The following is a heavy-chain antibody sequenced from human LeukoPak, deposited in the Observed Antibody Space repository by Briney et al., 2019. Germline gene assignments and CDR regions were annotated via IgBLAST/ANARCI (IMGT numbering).Heavy chain of an antibody. CDR2: LYNTGSA. D-gene: IGHD3-16*02. Sequence: SETLSLTCTVSGDSVSGYYWSWIRQPPGKGLQYIGFLYNTGSANYDPSLKSRVTISVDTSKNQFSLKLTSVTAADTAVYYCARGQRVWGSYRYSSSFDYWGQGTLVTVSS. CDR3: ARGQRVWGSYRYSSSFDY. CDR1: GDSVSGYY. V-gene: IGHV4-59*02. J-gene: IGHJ4*02.